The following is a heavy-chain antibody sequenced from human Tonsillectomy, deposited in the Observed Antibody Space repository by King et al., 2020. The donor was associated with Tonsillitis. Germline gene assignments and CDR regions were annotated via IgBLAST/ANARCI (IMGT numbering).Heavy chain of an antibody. CDR3: ALQKLQRGPRGPNWFDP. Sequence: QLQESGPGLVKPSETLSLTCTVSGGSISSYYWSWIRQPPGKGLEWIGYIYYSGSTNYNPSLKSRVTISVDTSKNQFSLKLSSVTAADTAVYYCALQKLQRGPRGPNWFDPWGQGTLVTVSS. D-gene: IGHD4-11*01. CDR1: GGSISSYY. CDR2: IYYSGST. V-gene: IGHV4-59*01. J-gene: IGHJ5*02.